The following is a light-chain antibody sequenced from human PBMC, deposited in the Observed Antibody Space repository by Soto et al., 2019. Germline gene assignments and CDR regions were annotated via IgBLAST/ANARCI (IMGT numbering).Light chain of an antibody. CDR1: QSISRW. CDR3: QQYNGYSTWT. Sequence: DIQMTQSPSTLSASVGDRVTITCRASQSISRWLAWYQQKPGKAPRVMIWDASRLEGGVPSRFSGSGYGPEFTLTISDLQADDFATYYCQQYNGYSTWTFGQGTKVEIK. CDR2: DAS. V-gene: IGKV1-5*01. J-gene: IGKJ1*01.